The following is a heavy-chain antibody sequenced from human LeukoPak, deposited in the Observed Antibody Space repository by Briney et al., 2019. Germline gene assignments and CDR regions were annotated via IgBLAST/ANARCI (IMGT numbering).Heavy chain of an antibody. CDR3: ARGCRSGYAYWFDP. Sequence: GGSLRLSCAASGFTFSSYAMHWVRQAPGKGLEYVSAISSNGGSTYYANSVKGRFTISRDNSKNTLYLQMNSLRAEDTAVYYCARGCRSGYAYWFDPWGQGTLVTVSS. CDR1: GFTFSSYA. D-gene: IGHD5-12*01. V-gene: IGHV3-64*01. CDR2: ISSNGGST. J-gene: IGHJ5*02.